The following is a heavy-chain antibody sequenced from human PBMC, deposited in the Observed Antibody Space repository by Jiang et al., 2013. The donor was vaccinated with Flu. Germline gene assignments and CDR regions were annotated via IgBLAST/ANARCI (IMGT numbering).Heavy chain of an antibody. CDR1: GGSISSYY. Sequence: GSGLVKPSETLSLTCTVSGGSISSYYWSWIRQPPGKGLEWIGYIYYSGSTNYNPSLKSRVTISVDTSKIQFSLKLTSVTAADTAVYYCARLGRYSYGFFDYWGQGTLVTVSS. J-gene: IGHJ4*02. CDR3: ARLGRYSYGFFDY. CDR2: IYYSGST. V-gene: IGHV4-59*08. D-gene: IGHD5-18*01.